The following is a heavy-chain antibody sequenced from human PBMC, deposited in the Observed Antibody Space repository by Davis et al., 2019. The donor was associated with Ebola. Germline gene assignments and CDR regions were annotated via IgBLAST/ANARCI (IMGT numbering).Heavy chain of an antibody. CDR3: ARQITFGGV. Sequence: PGGSLRLSCAASGFTFSSYAMHWVRQAPGKGLERVAVISYDGSNKYYADSVKGRFTISRDNSKNTLYLQMNSLRAEDTAVYYCARQITFGGVWGQGTLVTVSS. J-gene: IGHJ4*02. V-gene: IGHV3-30*04. D-gene: IGHD3-16*01. CDR1: GFTFSSYA. CDR2: ISYDGSNK.